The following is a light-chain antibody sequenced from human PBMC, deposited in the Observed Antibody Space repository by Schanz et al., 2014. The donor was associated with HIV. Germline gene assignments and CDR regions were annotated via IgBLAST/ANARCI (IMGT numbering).Light chain of an antibody. V-gene: IGLV2-14*03. CDR1: SGDVGSYNY. CDR2: DVS. J-gene: IGLJ2*01. CDR3: CSYADNNNPHVV. Sequence: QSALTQPASVSGSPGQSISISCTGTSGDVGSYNYVSWYQQHPGKAPKLMIYDVSNRPSGVSSRFSGSKSGNTASLTISGLQAEDEADYYCCSYADNNNPHVVFGGGTKLTVL.